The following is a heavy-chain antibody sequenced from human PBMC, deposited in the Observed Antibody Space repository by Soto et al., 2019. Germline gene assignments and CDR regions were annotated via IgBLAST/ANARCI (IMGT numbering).Heavy chain of an antibody. D-gene: IGHD3-3*01. CDR3: ARVGYYDFWSGYSFDY. J-gene: IGHJ4*02. V-gene: IGHV4-59*01. Sequence: PSETLSLTCTVSGCYLSSYYWRWFRPPQGKGLEWIGYIYYSGSTNYNPSLKSRVTISVDTSKNQFSLKLSSVTAADTAVYYCARVGYYDFWSGYSFDYWGQGTLVTVSS. CDR2: IYYSGST. CDR1: GCYLSSYY.